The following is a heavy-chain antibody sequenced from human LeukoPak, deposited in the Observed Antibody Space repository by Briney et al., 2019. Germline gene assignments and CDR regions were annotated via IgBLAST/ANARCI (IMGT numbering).Heavy chain of an antibody. CDR3: ARDHCTNGVCFESNWFDS. Sequence: GASVKVSCKASGYTFTGYYMHWVRQAPGQRLEWMGWINAGNGNTKYSLEFQGRVTITRDTSASTAYMELSSLRSEDMAVYYCARDHCTNGVCFESNWFDSWGQGTLVTVSS. CDR1: GYTFTGYY. CDR2: INAGNGNT. V-gene: IGHV1-3*03. J-gene: IGHJ5*01. D-gene: IGHD2-8*01.